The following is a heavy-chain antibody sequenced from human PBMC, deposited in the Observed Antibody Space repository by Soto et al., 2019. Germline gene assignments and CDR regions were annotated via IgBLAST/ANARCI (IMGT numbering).Heavy chain of an antibody. V-gene: IGHV5-10-1*01. CDR3: AIVWSFDAFDI. CDR2: IDPSDSYT. J-gene: IGHJ3*02. D-gene: IGHD2-8*02. CDR1: GGRSTRYW. Sequence: GESKRNCSRVTGGRSTRYWISWVRKMPGKGLEWMGRIDPSDSYTNYSPSFQGHVTISADKSISTAYLQWSSLKASDTAMYYCAIVWSFDAFDIWGQGTMVTVSS.